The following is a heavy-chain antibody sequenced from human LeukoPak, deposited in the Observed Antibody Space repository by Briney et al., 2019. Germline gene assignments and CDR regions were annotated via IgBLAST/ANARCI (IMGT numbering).Heavy chain of an antibody. D-gene: IGHD6-6*01. CDR2: IYYSGST. CDR1: GGSISSYY. J-gene: IGHJ4*02. CDR3: ARDSKGSSALDY. V-gene: IGHV4-59*01. Sequence: PSETLSLTCTVSGGSISSYYWSWIRQPPGKGLEWIGYIYYSGSTNYNPSLKSRVTLSVDTSKNQFSLKLSSVTAADTAVYYCARDSKGSSALDYWGQGTLVTVSS.